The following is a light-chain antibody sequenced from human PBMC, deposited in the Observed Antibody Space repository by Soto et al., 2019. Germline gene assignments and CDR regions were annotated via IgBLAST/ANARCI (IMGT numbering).Light chain of an antibody. CDR2: WAS. CDR1: QTILYDSNNKNY. V-gene: IGKV4-1*01. CDR3: QPYCYAPST. J-gene: IGKJ5*01. Sequence: DIVMTQSPDSLAVSLGERATINCKSSQTILYDSNNKNYLGWYQQKTGQPPKLLIYWASSRQSGVPDRFSGSESGTDFTLTISSLQPEDLEIYYCQPYCYAPSTLGQGTRLEI.